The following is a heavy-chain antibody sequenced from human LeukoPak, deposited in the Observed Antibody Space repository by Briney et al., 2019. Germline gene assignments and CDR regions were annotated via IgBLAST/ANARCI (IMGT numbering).Heavy chain of an antibody. V-gene: IGHV3-23*01. CDR2: ISGSGGST. D-gene: IGHD6-13*01. J-gene: IGHJ4*02. Sequence: GGSLRLSCAASGFTFSSYAMSWVRQAPGKGLEWVSAISGSGGSTYYADSVKGRFTISRDNSKNTVYLQMNSLRAEDTAVYYCARGGSNWSLFDYWGKGTLVTVSS. CDR1: GFTFSSYA. CDR3: ARGGSNWSLFDY.